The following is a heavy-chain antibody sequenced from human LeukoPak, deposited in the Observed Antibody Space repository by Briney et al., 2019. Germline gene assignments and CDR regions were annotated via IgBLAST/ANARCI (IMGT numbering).Heavy chain of an antibody. V-gene: IGHV1-69*13. CDR3: ARERTMIVVVPPPYNWFDP. CDR2: INPIFGTA. J-gene: IGHJ5*02. Sequence: SVKVSCKASGGTFSSYAISWVRQAPGQGLEWMGGINPIFGTANYAQKFQGRVTITADESTSTAYMELSSLRSEDTAVYYCARERTMIVVVPPPYNWFDPWGQGTLVTVSS. D-gene: IGHD3-22*01. CDR1: GGTFSSYA.